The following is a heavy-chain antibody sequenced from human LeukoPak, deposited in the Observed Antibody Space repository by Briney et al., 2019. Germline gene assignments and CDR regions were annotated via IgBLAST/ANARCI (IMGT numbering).Heavy chain of an antibody. D-gene: IGHD3-10*01. J-gene: IGHJ4*02. Sequence: GGSLRLSCAASGFTVSSNYMSWVRQAPGKGLEWVSVIYSGGSTYYADSVKGRFTISRHNSKNTLYLQMNSLRAEDTAVYYCARDRVTMVRGVTLEYYFDYWGQGTLVTVSS. CDR3: ARDRVTMVRGVTLEYYFDY. V-gene: IGHV3-53*01. CDR2: IYSGGST. CDR1: GFTVSSNY.